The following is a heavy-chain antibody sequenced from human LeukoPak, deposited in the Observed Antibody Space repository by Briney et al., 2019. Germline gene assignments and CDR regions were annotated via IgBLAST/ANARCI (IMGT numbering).Heavy chain of an antibody. V-gene: IGHV4-34*01. CDR2: INHSGNT. CDR3: ARGPYDSSRD. Sequence: PSETLSLTCAVYGGSFSGYYWSWIRQPPGKGLEWIGEINHSGNTNYNPSLKSRVTISVDTSKNQFSLKLSSVTAADTAVYYCARGPYDSSRDWRQGTLVTVSS. J-gene: IGHJ4*02. CDR1: GGSFSGYY. D-gene: IGHD3-22*01.